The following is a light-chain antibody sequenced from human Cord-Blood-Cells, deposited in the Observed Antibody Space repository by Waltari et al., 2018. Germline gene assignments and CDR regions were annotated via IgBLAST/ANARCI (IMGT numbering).Light chain of an antibody. Sequence: QSALTQPASVSGSPGQSITISCTGTSSDGGAYNYVSWYQQHPGKAPKLMIYDVSNRPSGVSNRFSGSKSGNTASLTISGLQAEDEADYYCSSYTSSSTVVFGGGTKLTVL. CDR1: SSDGGAYNY. J-gene: IGLJ2*01. CDR2: DVS. V-gene: IGLV2-14*01. CDR3: SSYTSSSTVV.